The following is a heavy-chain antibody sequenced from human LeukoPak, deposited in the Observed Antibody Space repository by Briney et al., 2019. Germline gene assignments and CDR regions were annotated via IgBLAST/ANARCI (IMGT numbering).Heavy chain of an antibody. D-gene: IGHD3-22*01. V-gene: IGHV1-18*01. CDR1: GGTFSSYA. Sequence: GASVKVSCKASGGTFSSYAISWVRQAPGQGLEWMGWISAYNGNTNYAQKLQGRVTMTTDTSTSTAYMELRSLRSDDTAVYYCARTHYYDSSGSDAFDIWGQGTMVTVSS. CDR2: ISAYNGNT. J-gene: IGHJ3*02. CDR3: ARTHYYDSSGSDAFDI.